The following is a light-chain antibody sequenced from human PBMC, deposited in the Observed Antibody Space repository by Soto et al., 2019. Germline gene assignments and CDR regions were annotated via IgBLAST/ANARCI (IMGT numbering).Light chain of an antibody. Sequence: DIQMTQSPSSLSASVGERVTITCRASQGINFYLAWYQQKPGKAPKLLIHSASTLESGVPSRFAGSRSGTDFTLTINSLQREDVAAYFCQQCDSAPLTFGGGTKVEIK. CDR2: SAS. J-gene: IGKJ4*01. V-gene: IGKV1-27*01. CDR1: QGINFY. CDR3: QQCDSAPLT.